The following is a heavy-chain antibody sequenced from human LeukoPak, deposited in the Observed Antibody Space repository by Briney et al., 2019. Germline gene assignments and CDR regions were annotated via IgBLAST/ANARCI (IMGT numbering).Heavy chain of an antibody. CDR1: GYTFAGYF. D-gene: IGHD3-10*01. CDR3: ARDQGHGSGGYSFDY. Sequence: ASVKVSCKTSGYTFAGYFVHWVRQAPGQGLEWMGWINPNSGGTNYTQNFQGRVTITRDTSITTAYMELSRLTSDDTALYYCARDQGHGSGGYSFDYWGQGTRVTVSS. CDR2: INPNSGGT. J-gene: IGHJ4*02. V-gene: IGHV1-2*02.